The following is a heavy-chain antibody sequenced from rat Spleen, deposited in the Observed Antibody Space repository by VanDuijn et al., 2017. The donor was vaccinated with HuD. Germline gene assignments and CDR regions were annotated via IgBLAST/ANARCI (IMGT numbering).Heavy chain of an antibody. J-gene: IGHJ1*01. Sequence: EVQLVESGGGLVQPGRSLKLSCAASGFTFSDYYMAWVRQAPKKGLEWVASISYEGSSTYYGDSVKGRFTISRDNAKSTLYLQMNSLRSEDTATYYCARLVNYPGITTDWYFDFWGPGTMVTVSS. V-gene: IGHV5-22*01. D-gene: IGHD1-4*01. CDR1: GFTFSDYY. CDR3: ARLVNYPGITTDWYFDF. CDR2: ISYEGSST.